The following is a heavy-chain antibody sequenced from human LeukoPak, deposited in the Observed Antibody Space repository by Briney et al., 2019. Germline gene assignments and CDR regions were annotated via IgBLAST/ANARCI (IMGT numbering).Heavy chain of an antibody. Sequence: GGSLRLSCAASGFTFSSYAMSWVRQAPGKGLEWVSAISGSGGSTYYADSVKGRFTISRDNAKNSLYLQMNSLRAEDTAVYYCAREALYYYGSGRRYFDYWGQGTLVTVSS. D-gene: IGHD3-10*01. CDR2: ISGSGGST. V-gene: IGHV3-23*01. J-gene: IGHJ4*02. CDR3: AREALYYYGSGRRYFDY. CDR1: GFTFSSYA.